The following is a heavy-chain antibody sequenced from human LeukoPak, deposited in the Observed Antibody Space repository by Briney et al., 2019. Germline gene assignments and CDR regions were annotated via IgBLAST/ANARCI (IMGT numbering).Heavy chain of an antibody. CDR1: GFTFSSYG. CDR3: AKDWATGTLDY. V-gene: IGHV3-30*18. CDR2: ISYDGSNK. J-gene: IGHJ4*02. Sequence: PGGSLRLSCAASGFTFSSYGMHWVRQAPGKGLEWVAVISYDGSNKYYADSVKGRFTISRDNSKNTLYLQMNSLRAEDTAVYYCAKDWATGTLDYWGQGPLVTVSS. D-gene: IGHD6-13*01.